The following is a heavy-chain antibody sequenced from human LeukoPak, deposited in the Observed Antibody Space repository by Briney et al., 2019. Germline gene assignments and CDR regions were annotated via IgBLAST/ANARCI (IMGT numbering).Heavy chain of an antibody. V-gene: IGHV3-30*18. CDR1: GFTSTSYG. J-gene: IGHJ4*02. CDR2: ISYVGSNK. Sequence: AGSLRPSSAAAGFTSTSYGTHCDRQAPGKVIEWEAAISYVGSNKYYADSVKGRFTISRDNSKNTLCLKMNGLRAEDSAVYYCAKDWRSGFGESCMDYWGQGTLVTVSS. CDR3: AKDWRSGFGESCMDY. D-gene: IGHD3-10*01.